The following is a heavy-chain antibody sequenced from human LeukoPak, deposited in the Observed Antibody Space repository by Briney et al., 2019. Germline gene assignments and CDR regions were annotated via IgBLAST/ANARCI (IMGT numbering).Heavy chain of an antibody. CDR1: GFDFSGYT. Sequence: GGSLRLSCAASGFDFSGYTMTWVRQAPGKGLEWVAVISYDGSNKHYADSVQGRFSISRDNYKNTLYLQMNSLRVEDTAVYYCAKGWNTVDYWGQGTLVTVSS. D-gene: IGHD4-17*01. CDR2: ISYDGSNK. V-gene: IGHV3-30*18. CDR3: AKGWNTVDY. J-gene: IGHJ4*02.